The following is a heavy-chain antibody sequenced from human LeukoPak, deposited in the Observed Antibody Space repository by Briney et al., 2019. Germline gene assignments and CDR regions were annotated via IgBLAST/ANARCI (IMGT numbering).Heavy chain of an antibody. V-gene: IGHV3-30*04. D-gene: IGHD2-8*01. J-gene: IGHJ6*03. CDR1: GFTFSSYA. CDR2: ISYDGSNK. CDR3: ARDDCTNGVCYSSYYYYYMDV. Sequence: GRSLRLSCAASGFTFSSYAMHWVRQAPGKGLEWVAVISYDGSNKYYADSVKGRFTTSRDNSKNTLYLQMNSLRAEDTAVYYCARDDCTNGVCYSSYYYYYMDVWGKGTTVTVSS.